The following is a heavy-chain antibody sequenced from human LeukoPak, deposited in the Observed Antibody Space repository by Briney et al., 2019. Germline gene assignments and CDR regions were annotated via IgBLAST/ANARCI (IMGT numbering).Heavy chain of an antibody. J-gene: IGHJ6*03. V-gene: IGHV1-46*01. D-gene: IGHD5-18*01. Sequence: ASVKVSCKASGYTFTSYAMNWVRQAPGQGLEWMGIINPSGGRTTYAQKFQGRVTMTRDTETSTVYMEVTSLRSEDTAVYYCARDLAAYSYGHLIASHDYYYMDVWGKGTTVTVSS. CDR3: ARDLAAYSYGHLIASHDYYYMDV. CDR2: INPSGGRT. CDR1: GYTFTSYA.